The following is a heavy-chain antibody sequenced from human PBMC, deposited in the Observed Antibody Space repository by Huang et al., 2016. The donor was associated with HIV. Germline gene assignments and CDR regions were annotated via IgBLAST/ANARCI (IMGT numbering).Heavy chain of an antibody. D-gene: IGHD5-12*01. CDR2: ISGSSGTI. J-gene: IGHJ4*02. CDR3: AKDRGDGYSGYDYDY. CDR1: GFTFSNYA. V-gene: IGHV3-23*01. Sequence: EVQLWESGGTLVQPGGSLRLSCGASGFTFSNYAMSWVRQAPGKGLEWVSFISGSSGTIYYADSVKGRFTTSRDNVKKTVYLQMNSLRVEDAAVYYGAKDRGDGYSGYDYDYWGQGTLVTVSS.